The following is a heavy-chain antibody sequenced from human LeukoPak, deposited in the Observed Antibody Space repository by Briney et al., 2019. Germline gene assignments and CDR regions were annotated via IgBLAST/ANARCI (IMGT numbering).Heavy chain of an antibody. J-gene: IGHJ4*02. CDR1: GFTFSSYG. Sequence: PGGSLRLSCAASGFTFSSYGMHWVRQAPGKGLEWVAVISYDGSNKYYADSVKGRFTISRDNSKNTLYLQMNSLRAEDTAVYYCAKDSALGVAAAGPFPDYWGQGTLVTVSS. V-gene: IGHV3-30*18. CDR2: ISYDGSNK. D-gene: IGHD6-13*01. CDR3: AKDSALGVAAAGPFPDY.